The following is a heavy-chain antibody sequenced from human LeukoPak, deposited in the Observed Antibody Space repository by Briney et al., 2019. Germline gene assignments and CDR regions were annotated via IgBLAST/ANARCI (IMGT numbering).Heavy chain of an antibody. D-gene: IGHD6-19*01. Sequence: PGGSLRLSCAASGFTFSSYAMSWVRQAPGKGLEWVSAISGSGGSTYYADSVKGRFTISRDNSKNTLYLQMNSLRAEDTAVHYCAKRGHSSGSGTPDFDYWGQGTLVTVST. J-gene: IGHJ4*02. CDR1: GFTFSSYA. CDR3: AKRGHSSGSGTPDFDY. V-gene: IGHV3-23*01. CDR2: ISGSGGST.